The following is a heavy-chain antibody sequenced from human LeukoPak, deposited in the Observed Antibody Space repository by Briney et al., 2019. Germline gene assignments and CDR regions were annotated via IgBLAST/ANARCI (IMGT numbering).Heavy chain of an antibody. J-gene: IGHJ4*02. V-gene: IGHV4-34*01. CDR1: GGSFSGYY. CDR3: ARGQTTVTTGGDYFDY. Sequence: SETLSLTCAVYGGSFSGYYWSWIRQPPGKGLEWIGEINHSGSTNYNPSLKSRVTISVDTSKNQFSLKLSSVTAADTAVYYCARGQTTVTTGGDYFDYWGQGTLVTVSS. D-gene: IGHD4-17*01. CDR2: INHSGST.